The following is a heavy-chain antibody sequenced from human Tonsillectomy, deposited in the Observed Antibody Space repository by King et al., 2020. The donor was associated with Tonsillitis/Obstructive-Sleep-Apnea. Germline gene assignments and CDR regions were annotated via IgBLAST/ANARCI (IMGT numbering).Heavy chain of an antibody. CDR3: AKDPPWGGVTGGRAFEI. D-gene: IGHD3-16*01. V-gene: IGHV3-23*04. CDR2: ISGNGGRT. CDR1: GFTFSGYA. J-gene: IGHJ3*02. Sequence: VQLVESGGGLVQPGGSLRLSCAASGFTFSGYAMTWVRQAPGQGLEWVSSISGNGGRTFYAGSVKGRFTISRDNSKTTLYLQMNSLRAEDTAVYYCAKDPPWGGVTGGRAFEIWGQGTMVTVSS.